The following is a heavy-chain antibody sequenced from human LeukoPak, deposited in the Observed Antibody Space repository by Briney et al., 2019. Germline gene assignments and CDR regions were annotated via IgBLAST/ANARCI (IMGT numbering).Heavy chain of an antibody. CDR1: GGTFSTYA. CDR3: AIRYDCSGGSWAHY. Sequence: SVKVSFKASGGTFSTYAISWVRQAPGQGLEWMGRITPILGIANYAQKFQGRVTITADKSTSTAYMELSSLRSEDTAVYYCAIRYDCSGGSWAHYWGQGTLVTVSS. CDR2: ITPILGIA. V-gene: IGHV1-69*04. D-gene: IGHD2-15*01. J-gene: IGHJ4*02.